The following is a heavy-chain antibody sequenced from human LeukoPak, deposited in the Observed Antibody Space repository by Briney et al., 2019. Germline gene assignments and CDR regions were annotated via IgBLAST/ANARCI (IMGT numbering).Heavy chain of an antibody. CDR1: GFTFSSYA. CDR3: AVRYCSSTSCIDY. J-gene: IGHJ4*02. Sequence: GGSLRLSCAASGFTFSSYAMSWVRQAPGKGLEWVSAISGSGGSTYYAGSVKGRFTISRDNSKNTLYLQMNSLRAEDTAVYYCAVRYCSSTSCIDYWGQGTLVTVSS. D-gene: IGHD2-2*01. CDR2: ISGSGGST. V-gene: IGHV3-23*01.